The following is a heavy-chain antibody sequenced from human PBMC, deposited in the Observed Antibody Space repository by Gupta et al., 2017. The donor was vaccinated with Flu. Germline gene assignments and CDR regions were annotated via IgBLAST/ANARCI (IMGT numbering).Heavy chain of an antibody. CDR1: Y. CDR3: ARTYDFWSGYSPRWFDP. J-gene: IGHJ5*02. CDR2: INHSGST. V-gene: IGHV4-34*01. D-gene: IGHD3-3*01. Sequence: YGSWIRQPPGKGLEWIGEINHSGSTNYNPSLKSRVTISVDTSKNQFSLKLSSVTAADTAVYYCARTYDFWSGYSPRWFDPWGQGTLVTVSS.